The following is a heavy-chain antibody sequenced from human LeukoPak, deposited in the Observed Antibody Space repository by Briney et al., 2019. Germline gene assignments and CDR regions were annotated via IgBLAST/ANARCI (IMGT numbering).Heavy chain of an antibody. CDR2: IKYKPHGGTT. CDR1: GFPFSSAY. D-gene: IGHD3-10*01. CDR3: TTDRGRTELPLSAA. V-gene: IGHV3-15*01. Sequence: GGSLRLSCEASGFPFSSAYMGWVRQAPGRGLEWVGRIKYKPHGGTTDCAAPVKVRFTISRDDSRTTMYLQMSSLKIEDTAVYYCTTDRGRTELPLSAAWGQGTLVTASS. J-gene: IGHJ5*02.